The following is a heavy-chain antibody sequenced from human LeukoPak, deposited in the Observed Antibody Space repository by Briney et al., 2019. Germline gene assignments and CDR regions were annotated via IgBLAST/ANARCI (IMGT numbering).Heavy chain of an antibody. CDR1: GFTFSNYW. V-gene: IGHV3-7*01. CDR2: IKKDGSEK. Sequence: GGSLRLSCAASGFTFSNYWMNWVRQAPGNGPEWVAIIKKDGSEKYYVDSVKGRFTISRDNAKNSLYLQMNSLRADDTAVYFCAGGAGFLIDYWGQGALVTVSS. CDR3: AGGAGFLIDY. D-gene: IGHD2/OR15-2a*01. J-gene: IGHJ4*02.